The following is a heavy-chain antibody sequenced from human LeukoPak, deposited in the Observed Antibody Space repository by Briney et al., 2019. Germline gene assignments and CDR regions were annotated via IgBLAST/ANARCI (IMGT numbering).Heavy chain of an antibody. CDR2: IIADNGDT. V-gene: IGHV1-18*01. CDR3: ARTKLRLGELSSNGFDP. CDR1: GGTFSSYA. J-gene: IGHJ5*02. Sequence: GSLKVSCKASGGTFSSYAISWVRQAPGQGLEWMGWIIADNGDTNTAQKLQGRVIMTTDTSTSTAYMEQRSLRSDDTAVYYCARTKLRLGELSSNGFDPWGQGTLVTV. D-gene: IGHD3-16*02.